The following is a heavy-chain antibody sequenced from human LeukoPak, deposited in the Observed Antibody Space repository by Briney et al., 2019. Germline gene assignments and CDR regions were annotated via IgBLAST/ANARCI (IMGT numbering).Heavy chain of an antibody. V-gene: IGHV3-53*01. CDR3: ARAGPYWGARPNGIDY. Sequence: PGGSLRLSCAASGFTVSSNYMSWVRQAPGKGLEWVSVSYSGGSTYYEDYVKGRFTISTDNSKNKQHLQMNSMTADDTAVDYCARAGPYWGARPNGIDYWGQGNLVTVSS. J-gene: IGHJ4*02. D-gene: IGHD7-27*01. CDR1: GFTVSSNY. CDR2: SYSGGST.